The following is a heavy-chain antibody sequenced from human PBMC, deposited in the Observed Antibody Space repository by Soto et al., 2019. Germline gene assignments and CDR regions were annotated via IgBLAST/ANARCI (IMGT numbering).Heavy chain of an antibody. D-gene: IGHD3-10*01. CDR2: ISSSSSYI. CDR1: GFTFSSYS. V-gene: IGHV3-21*01. Sequence: EVQLVESGGGRVKPGGSLRLSCAASGFTFSSYSMNWVLQAPGKGLEWVSSISSSSSYIYYADSVKGRFTISRDNAKNSLYQQLNSLRAEDPAVYYCGRDRLLWFGETALFYYYGMDVWGQGTTGPVSS. J-gene: IGHJ6*02. CDR3: GRDRLLWFGETALFYYYGMDV.